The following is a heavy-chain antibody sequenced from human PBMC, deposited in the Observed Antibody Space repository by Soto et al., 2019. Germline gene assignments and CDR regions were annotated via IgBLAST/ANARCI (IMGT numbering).Heavy chain of an antibody. CDR3: ASTRRWLSFDS. D-gene: IGHD3-22*01. CDR2: IYYSGST. J-gene: IGHJ4*02. Sequence: QVQLQESGPGLVKPSETLSLTCTVSGGSISTDYWSWIRQPPGKGLEWIGNIYYSGSTNYNPSLKIRVTISLDTSKNEFSLKLSSVTAADTAVYYCASTRRWLSFDSWGPGTLVTVSS. V-gene: IGHV4-59*01. CDR1: GGSISTDY.